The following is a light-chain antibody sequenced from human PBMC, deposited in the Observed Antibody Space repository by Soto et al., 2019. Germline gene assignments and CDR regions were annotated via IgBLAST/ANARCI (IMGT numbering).Light chain of an antibody. CDR1: QSVGSSY. Sequence: EIVMTQSPGTLSLSPGERATLSCRASQSVGSSYLAWSQQRPGQAPRLLIYGASSRATGIPDRFSGSGSGTDFTLTISRLEPEDFAVYYCQQYDNSRLTFGGGTRVEIK. CDR2: GAS. CDR3: QQYDNSRLT. V-gene: IGKV3-20*01. J-gene: IGKJ4*01.